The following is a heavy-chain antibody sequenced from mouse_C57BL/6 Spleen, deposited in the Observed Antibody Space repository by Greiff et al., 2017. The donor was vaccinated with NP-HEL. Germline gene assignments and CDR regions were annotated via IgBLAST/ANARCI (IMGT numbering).Heavy chain of an antibody. CDR2: INYDGSST. CDR3: ARDGLRQGGLDY. Sequence: EVQVVESEGGLVQPGSSMKLSCTASGFTFSDYYMAWVRQVPEKGLEWVANINYDGSSTYYLDSLKSRFIISRDNAKNILYLQMSSLKSEDTATYYCARDGLRQGGLDYWGQGTTLTVSS. V-gene: IGHV5-16*01. CDR1: GFTFSDYY. D-gene: IGHD2-4*01. J-gene: IGHJ2*01.